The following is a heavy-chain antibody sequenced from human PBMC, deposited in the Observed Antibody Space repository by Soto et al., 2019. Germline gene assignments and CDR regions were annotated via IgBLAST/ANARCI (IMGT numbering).Heavy chain of an antibody. D-gene: IGHD2-15*01. CDR1: GYTFTSYG. V-gene: IGHV1-18*01. CDR3: ARDGDVVVVDATFVD. CDR2: ISAYNGNT. Sequence: ASVKVSCKASGYTFTSYGISWVRQAPGQGLEWMGWISAYNGNTNYAQKLQGRVTMTTDTSTSTAYMELRSLRSDDTAVYYCARDGDVVVVDATFVDWGQGTLVTVSS. J-gene: IGHJ4*02.